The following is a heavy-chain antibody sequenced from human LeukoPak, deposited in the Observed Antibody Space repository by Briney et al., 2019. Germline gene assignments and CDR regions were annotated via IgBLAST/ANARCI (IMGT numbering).Heavy chain of an antibody. V-gene: IGHV4-34*01. CDR1: GGSFSGYY. CDR2: INHSGST. J-gene: IGHJ4*02. Sequence: RPSETLSLTCAVYGGSFSGYYWSWIRQPPGKGLEWIGEINHSGSTNYNPSLKSRVTISVDTSKNQFSLKLSSVTAADTAVYYCARVLWSPGGYYSPLVYYFDYWGQGTLVTVSS. D-gene: IGHD3-10*01. CDR3: ARVLWSPGGYYSPLVYYFDY.